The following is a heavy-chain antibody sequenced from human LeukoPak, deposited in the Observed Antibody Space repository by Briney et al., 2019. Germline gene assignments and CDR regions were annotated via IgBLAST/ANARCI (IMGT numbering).Heavy chain of an antibody. Sequence: PSQTLSLTCTVSGGSISSGDYYWSWIRQPPGKGLEWIGYIYSTESSNYNPSLRSRVTISVDTSRNQFSLKLNSLTAADTAVYYCASEKGGNPDRTLDYWGQGTLVTVSS. V-gene: IGHV4-30-4*01. CDR2: IYSTESS. CDR1: GGSISSGDYY. CDR3: ASEKGGNPDRTLDY. D-gene: IGHD4-23*01. J-gene: IGHJ4*02.